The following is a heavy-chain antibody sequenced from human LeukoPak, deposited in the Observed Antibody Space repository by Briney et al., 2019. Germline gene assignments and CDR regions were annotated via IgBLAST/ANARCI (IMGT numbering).Heavy chain of an antibody. J-gene: IGHJ5*02. V-gene: IGHV4-34*01. D-gene: IGHD3-3*01. CDR3: ARVLSYYDFWSGYYNRRNWFDP. CDR2: INHSGST. CDR1: GGSFSGYY. Sequence: PSETLSLTCAVYGGSFSGYYWSWIRQPPGKGLEWIGEINHSGSTNYNASLKSRVTISVDTSKNQFSLKLSSVTAADTAVYYCARVLSYYDFWSGYYNRRNWFDPWGQGTLVTVSS.